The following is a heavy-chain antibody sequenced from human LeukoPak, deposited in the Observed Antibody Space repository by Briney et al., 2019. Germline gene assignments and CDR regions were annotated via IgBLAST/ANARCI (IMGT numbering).Heavy chain of an antibody. CDR3: ARNGYYYGMDV. D-gene: IGHD2-8*01. Sequence: PGGSLRLSCAASGFTVSSHYMSWVRQAPGKGLEWVSVIYSGGSTYYADSVKGRFTISRDNSKNTLYLQMNSLRAEDTAVYYCARNGYYYGMDVWGQGTTVTVSS. V-gene: IGHV3-66*01. J-gene: IGHJ6*02. CDR2: IYSGGST. CDR1: GFTVSSHY.